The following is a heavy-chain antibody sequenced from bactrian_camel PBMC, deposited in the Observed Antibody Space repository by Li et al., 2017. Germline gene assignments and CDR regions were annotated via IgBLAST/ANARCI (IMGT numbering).Heavy chain of an antibody. V-gene: IGHV3S1*01. J-gene: IGHJ4*01. CDR1: GFIYSSSC. Sequence: VQLVESGGGSVQAGGSLRLSCAASGFIYSSSCMGWFRQAPGKEREGVTTIDSNCSTSYDVSVKGRFTISRDNAKNTLYLQMNSLKPEDAAMYYCAALWVGCANVRSWGQGTQVTVS. D-gene: IGHD5*01. CDR2: IDSNCSTS. CDR3: AALWVGCANVRS.